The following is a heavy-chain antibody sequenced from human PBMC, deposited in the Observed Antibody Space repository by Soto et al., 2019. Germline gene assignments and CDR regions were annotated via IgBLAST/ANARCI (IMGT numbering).Heavy chain of an antibody. D-gene: IGHD3-3*01. CDR3: ARDFHDFWSGYLDV. V-gene: IGHV3-53*01. CDR2: IYSGGST. CDR1: GFTVSSNY. J-gene: IGHJ6*02. Sequence: GGSLRLSCAASGFTVSSNYMSWVRQAPGKGLEWVSVIYSGGSTYYADSVKGRFTISRDNSKNTLYLQMNSLRAEDTAVYYCARDFHDFWSGYLDVWGQGTTVTVSS.